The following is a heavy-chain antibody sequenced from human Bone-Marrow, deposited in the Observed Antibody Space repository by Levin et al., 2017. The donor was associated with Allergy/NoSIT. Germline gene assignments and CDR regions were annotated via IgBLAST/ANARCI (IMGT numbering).Heavy chain of an antibody. Sequence: GASVKVSCKASGGTFSSYAISWVRQAPGQGLEWMGGIIPIFGTANYAQKFQGRVTITADESTSTAYMELSSLRSEDTAVYYCARGGGYCSGGSCYLAHYYFDYWGQGTLVTVSS. D-gene: IGHD2-15*01. CDR3: ARGGGYCSGGSCYLAHYYFDY. CDR2: IIPIFGTA. V-gene: IGHV1-69*13. CDR1: GGTFSSYA. J-gene: IGHJ4*02.